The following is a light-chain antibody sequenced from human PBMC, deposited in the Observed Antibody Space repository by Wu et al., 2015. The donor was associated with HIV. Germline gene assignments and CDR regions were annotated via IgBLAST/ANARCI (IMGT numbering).Light chain of an antibody. J-gene: IGKJ1*01. CDR3: QQYGLSPQT. V-gene: IGKV3-15*01. Sequence: EIVMTQSPATLSVSPGERATFSCRASQSVSGDLAWYQQKPGQAPRLLIYDASTRATGIPARFSGSGSGTDFTLTISGLEPEDFAVYYCQQYGLSPQTFGQGTKVEIK. CDR1: QSVSGD. CDR2: DAS.